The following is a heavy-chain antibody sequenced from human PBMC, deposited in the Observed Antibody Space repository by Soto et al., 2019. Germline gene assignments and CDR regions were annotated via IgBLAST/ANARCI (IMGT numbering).Heavy chain of an antibody. Sequence: PWGSLRISCASSVFTFSDYYMSWIRQAPGKGLEWVSYISSSGSTIYYADSVKGRFTISRDNAKNSLYLQMNSLRAEDTAVYYCASTPVRQLPKYYFDYWGQGTMVTVSS. V-gene: IGHV3-11*01. CDR1: VFTFSDYY. J-gene: IGHJ4*02. CDR2: ISSSGSTI. CDR3: ASTPVRQLPKYYFDY. D-gene: IGHD2-2*01.